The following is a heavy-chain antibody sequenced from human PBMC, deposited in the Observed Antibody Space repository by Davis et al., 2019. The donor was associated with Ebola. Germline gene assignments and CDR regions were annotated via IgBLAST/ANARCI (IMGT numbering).Heavy chain of an antibody. CDR3: ARVQIMITFGGEDYMDV. J-gene: IGHJ6*03. CDR1: GGSISSGGYY. D-gene: IGHD3-16*01. Sequence: LRLSCTVSGGSISSGGYYWSWIRQHPGKGLEWIGYIYYSGSTYYNPSLKSRVTISVDTSKNQFSLKLSSVTAADTAVYYCARVQIMITFGGEDYMDVWGKGTTVTVSS. V-gene: IGHV4-31*03. CDR2: IYYSGST.